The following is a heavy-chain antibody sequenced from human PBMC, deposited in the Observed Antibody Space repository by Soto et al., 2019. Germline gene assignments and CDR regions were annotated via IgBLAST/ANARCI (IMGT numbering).Heavy chain of an antibody. V-gene: IGHV3-64D*08. CDR3: VKDLVVAAIKNNWFDP. D-gene: IGHD2-15*01. CDR2: ISSNGGST. Sequence: PGGSLRLSCSASGFTFSSYAMHWVRQAPGKGLEYVSAISSNGGSTYYADSVKGRFTISRDNSKNTLYLQMSSLRAEDTAVYYCVKDLVVAAIKNNWFDPWGEGTLVTVSS. J-gene: IGHJ5*02. CDR1: GFTFSSYA.